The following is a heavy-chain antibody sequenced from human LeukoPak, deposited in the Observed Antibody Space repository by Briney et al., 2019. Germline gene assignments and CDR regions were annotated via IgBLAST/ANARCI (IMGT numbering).Heavy chain of an antibody. CDR1: GGSISNYY. Sequence: SETLSLTCTVSGGSISNYYWSWIRQPAGKGLEWIGRIYISGSTNYNPSLKSRVTMSVDTSKNQFSLKLSSVTAADTAVYYCARSHFWSGYEDYYFDYWGQGTLVTVSS. D-gene: IGHD3-3*02. CDR3: ARSHFWSGYEDYYFDY. V-gene: IGHV4-4*07. CDR2: IYISGST. J-gene: IGHJ4*02.